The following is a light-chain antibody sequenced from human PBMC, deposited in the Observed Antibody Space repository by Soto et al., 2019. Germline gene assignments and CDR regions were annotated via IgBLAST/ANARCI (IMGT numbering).Light chain of an antibody. CDR1: PGIRND. V-gene: IGKV1-17*01. Sequence: IQITQSLPSLSASVGERVTITCRASPGIRNDLGWYQQKPGKAPELLIYAASTLQSGVPSRFSGSGSGTDFTLTISSLQPEDSATYYCQQLNTYPPWTFGQGTKVDIK. CDR2: AAS. CDR3: QQLNTYPPWT. J-gene: IGKJ1*01.